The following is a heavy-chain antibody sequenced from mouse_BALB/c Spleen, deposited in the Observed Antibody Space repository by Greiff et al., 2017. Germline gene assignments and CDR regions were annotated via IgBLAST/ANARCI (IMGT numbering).Heavy chain of an antibody. Sequence: EVQVVESGGGLVKPGGSLKLSCAASGFTFSDYYMYWVRQTPEKRLEWVATISDGGSYTYYPDSVKGRFTISRDNAKNNLYLQMSSLKSEDTAMYYCASNYYGSRAWFAYWGQGTLVTVSA. CDR3: ASNYYGSRAWFAY. CDR2: ISDGGSYT. CDR1: GFTFSDYY. J-gene: IGHJ3*01. D-gene: IGHD1-1*01. V-gene: IGHV5-4*02.